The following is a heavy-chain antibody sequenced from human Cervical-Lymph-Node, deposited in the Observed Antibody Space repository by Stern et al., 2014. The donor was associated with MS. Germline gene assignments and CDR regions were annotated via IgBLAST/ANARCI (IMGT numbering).Heavy chain of an antibody. D-gene: IGHD3/OR15-3a*01. CDR2: SPHGGIT. Sequence: VQLVESGPGLVKPSGTLSLTCAVSGDSISTTTWWTWVRQSPGKGLEGIGKSPHGGITDYSPSVKSRVTISLDTSKNQFSLSLNSVPAADTAMYFCARWRGTGLFDYWGQGAQVTVSS. CDR3: ARWRGTGLFDY. V-gene: IGHV4-4*02. J-gene: IGHJ4*02. CDR1: GDSISTTTW.